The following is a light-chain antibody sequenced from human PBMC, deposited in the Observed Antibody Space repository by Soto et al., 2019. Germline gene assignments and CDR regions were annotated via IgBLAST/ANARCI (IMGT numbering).Light chain of an antibody. CDR3: QHYNTYPWT. Sequence: DIQMTQSPATLPASVGDRVTITCRASQSISNWLAWYQQKPGTAPKVLIYHASNLQSGVPSRFSGSGSGTEFTLTISSLQPGDFATYYCQHYNTYPWTFGQGTKVAIK. CDR1: QSISNW. CDR2: HAS. J-gene: IGKJ1*01. V-gene: IGKV1-5*01.